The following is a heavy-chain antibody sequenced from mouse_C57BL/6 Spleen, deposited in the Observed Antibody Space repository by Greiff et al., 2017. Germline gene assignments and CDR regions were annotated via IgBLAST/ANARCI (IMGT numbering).Heavy chain of an antibody. D-gene: IGHD1-1*01. CDR3: ARGDYGSSLGYFDV. V-gene: IGHV1-18*01. J-gene: IGHJ1*03. Sequence: VQLKESGPELVKPGASVKIPCKASGYTFTDYNMDWVKQSHGKSLEWIGDINPNNGGTIYNQKFKGKATLTVDKSSSTAYMELRSLTSEDTAVYYCARGDYGSSLGYFDVWGTGTTVTVSS. CDR1: GYTFTDYN. CDR2: INPNNGGT.